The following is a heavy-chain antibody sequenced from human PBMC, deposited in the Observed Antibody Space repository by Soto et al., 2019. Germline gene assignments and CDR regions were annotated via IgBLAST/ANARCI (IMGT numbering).Heavy chain of an antibody. Sequence: QVQLVQSGAEVKKPGSSVKVSCKASGGTFSSYTISWVRQAPGQGLEWMGRIIPILGIANYAQKFQGRVTITADKSTSTAYMELSSLRSEDTAMYYCARGIVVVPAARNNWFDPWGQGTLVTVSS. CDR2: IIPILGIA. D-gene: IGHD2-2*01. CDR1: GGTFSSYT. J-gene: IGHJ5*02. CDR3: ARGIVVVPAARNNWFDP. V-gene: IGHV1-69*02.